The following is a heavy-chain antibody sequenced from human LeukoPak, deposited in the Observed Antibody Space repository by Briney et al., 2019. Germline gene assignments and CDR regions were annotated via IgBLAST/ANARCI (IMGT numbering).Heavy chain of an antibody. CDR1: GGSISSSSYY. J-gene: IGHJ4*02. V-gene: IGHV4-39*02. D-gene: IGHD6-13*01. CDR2: IYYSGST. Sequence: SETLSLTCTVSGGSISSSSYYWGWIRQPPGKGLEWIGSIYYSGSTYYNPSLKSRVTISVDTSKNHFSLKLSSVTAADTAVYYCARRGAAAGTGLDYWGQGTLVTVSS. CDR3: ARRGAAAGTGLDY.